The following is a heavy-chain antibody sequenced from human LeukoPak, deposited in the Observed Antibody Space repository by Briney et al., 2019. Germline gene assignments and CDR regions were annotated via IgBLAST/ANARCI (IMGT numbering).Heavy chain of an antibody. CDR2: INHSGST. Sequence: SETLSLTCAVYGGSFSGYYWSWIRQPPGKGLEWIGEINHSGSTNYNPSLKSRVTISVDTSKNQFSLKLSSVTAADTAVYYCARSYYDFWSGLTPNDYWGQGTLVTVSS. V-gene: IGHV4-34*01. CDR3: ARSYYDFWSGLTPNDY. CDR1: GGSFSGYY. J-gene: IGHJ4*02. D-gene: IGHD3-3*01.